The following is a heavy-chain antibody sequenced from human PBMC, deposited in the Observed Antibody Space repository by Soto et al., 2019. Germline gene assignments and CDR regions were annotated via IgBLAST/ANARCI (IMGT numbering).Heavy chain of an antibody. D-gene: IGHD6-13*01. CDR1: GFTFSNYG. CDR2: ISYDGSDK. Sequence: QVQLVESGGGVVQPGRSLRLSCAASGFTFSNYGMHWVRQAPGKGLEWVADISYDGSDKYHADSVKGRFTISRDNFENTLYLQMNSLRAEDTAVYYCAKRVFSSSWYYAFDIWGQGTMVTVSS. V-gene: IGHV3-30*18. CDR3: AKRVFSSSWYYAFDI. J-gene: IGHJ3*02.